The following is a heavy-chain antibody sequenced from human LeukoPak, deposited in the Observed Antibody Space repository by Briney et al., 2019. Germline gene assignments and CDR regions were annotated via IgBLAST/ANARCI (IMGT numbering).Heavy chain of an antibody. CDR2: IYHSGST. J-gene: IGHJ3*02. Sequence: SETLSLTCTVSGGSISSGGYYWSWIRQPPGKGLEWIGYIYHSGSTYYNPSLKSRVTISVDRSKNQFSLSLSSVTAADTAVYYCARHSFEFDEYSSSSSAFDIWGQGTMVTVSS. CDR1: GGSISSGGYY. D-gene: IGHD6-6*01. V-gene: IGHV4-30-2*01. CDR3: ARHSFEFDEYSSSSSAFDI.